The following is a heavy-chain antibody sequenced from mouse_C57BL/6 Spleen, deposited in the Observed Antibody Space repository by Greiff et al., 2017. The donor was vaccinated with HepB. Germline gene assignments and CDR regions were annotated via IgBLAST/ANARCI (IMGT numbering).Heavy chain of an antibody. Sequence: QVQLKQPGAELVKPGASVKLSCKASGYTFTSYWMHWVKQRPGQGLEWIGMIHPISGSTNYNEKFKSKATLTVDKSSSTAYMQLSSLTSEDSAVYYCARGLITTVVAKAMDYWGQGTSVTVSS. CDR3: ARGLITTVVAKAMDY. J-gene: IGHJ4*01. CDR2: IHPISGST. D-gene: IGHD1-1*01. CDR1: GYTFTSYW. V-gene: IGHV1-64*01.